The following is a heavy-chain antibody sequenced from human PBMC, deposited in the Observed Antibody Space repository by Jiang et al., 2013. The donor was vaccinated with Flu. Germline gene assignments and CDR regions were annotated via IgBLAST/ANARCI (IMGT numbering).Heavy chain of an antibody. CDR3: ARDTSAADTFWWFDP. CDR2: IIPIFGTA. Sequence: SGAEVKKPGASVKVSCKASGGTFSSYAISWVRQAPGQGLEWMGGIIPIFGTANYAQKFQGRVTLTRDTSTSTVYMELSSLRSEDTAVYYCARDTSAADTFWWFDPWGQGTLVTVSS. CDR1: GGTFSSYA. J-gene: IGHJ5*02. V-gene: IGHV1-69*05. D-gene: IGHD6-13*01.